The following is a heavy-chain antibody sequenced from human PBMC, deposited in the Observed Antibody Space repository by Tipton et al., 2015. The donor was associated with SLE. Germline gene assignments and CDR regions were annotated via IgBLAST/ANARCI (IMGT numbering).Heavy chain of an antibody. CDR2: IYYSGGT. Sequence: TLSLTCTVSGGSISSGDYYWSWIRQPPGKGLEWIGYIYYSGGTYYNPSLKSRVTISVDTSKNQFSLKLSSVTAADTAVYYCARVAGWIEDAFDIWGQGTMVTVSS. CDR1: GGSISSGDYY. V-gene: IGHV4-30-4*01. D-gene: IGHD2-2*03. J-gene: IGHJ3*02. CDR3: ARVAGWIEDAFDI.